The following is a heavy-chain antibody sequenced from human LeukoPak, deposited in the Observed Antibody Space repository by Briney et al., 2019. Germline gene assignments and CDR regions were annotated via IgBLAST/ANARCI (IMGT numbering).Heavy chain of an antibody. V-gene: IGHV4-30-4*01. CDR2: MYYSGST. D-gene: IGHD3-22*01. J-gene: IGHJ5*02. Sequence: PSETLSLTCTVSGGSVSSGDYYWSWLRQPPGKGLEWVGYMYYSGSTYYNPSLKSRVTISVDTSKNQFSLKLSSVTAADTAVYYCARPYYYDSRIDPWGQGTLVTVSS. CDR1: GGSVSSGDYY. CDR3: ARPYYYDSRIDP.